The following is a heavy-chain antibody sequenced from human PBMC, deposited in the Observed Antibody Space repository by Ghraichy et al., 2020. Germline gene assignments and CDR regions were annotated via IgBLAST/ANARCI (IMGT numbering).Heavy chain of an antibody. V-gene: IGHV1-8*01. D-gene: IGHD3-10*01. CDR1: GNTFISSD. J-gene: IGHJ4*02. CDR2: VNPDSGST. CDR3: ATKGSGSYFLVS. Sequence: ASVKVSCKASGNTFISSDINWVRQAPGQGLEWLGWVNPDSGSTGYAQKFQGRVTMTRNTSITTAYMELSSLRSEDTAVYFCATKGSGSYFLVSWGQGTLVTVSS.